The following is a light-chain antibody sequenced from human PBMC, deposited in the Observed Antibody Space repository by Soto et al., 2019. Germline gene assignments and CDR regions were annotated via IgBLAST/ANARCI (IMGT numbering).Light chain of an antibody. CDR3: MQALQTPFT. CDR1: QSLLHSNGYNY. J-gene: IGKJ3*01. Sequence: DIVMTQSPLSLSVTPGEPASISCRSSQSLLHSNGYNYLDWYLQKPGQSPQLLIYLGSNRASGVPDRFSGSGSGTDFTLKISSVAAEDVGVYFCMQALQTPFTFGPGTKVDIK. CDR2: LGS. V-gene: IGKV2-28*01.